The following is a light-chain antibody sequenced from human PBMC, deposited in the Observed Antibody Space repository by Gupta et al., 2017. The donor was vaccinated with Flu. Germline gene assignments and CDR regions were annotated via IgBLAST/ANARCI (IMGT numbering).Light chain of an antibody. V-gene: IGLV3-1*01. J-gene: IGLJ2*01. Sequence: SSVLTQPPSVSVFPGQTATITCSGNKLGDKYASWYQQKAGQPPILILYHDAKRPSGIPERFSGSNSGNTATLTVSETQVVDEADYYGQAWDSGVVVFGGGTKLTVL. CDR3: QAWDSGVVV. CDR1: KLGDKY. CDR2: HDA.